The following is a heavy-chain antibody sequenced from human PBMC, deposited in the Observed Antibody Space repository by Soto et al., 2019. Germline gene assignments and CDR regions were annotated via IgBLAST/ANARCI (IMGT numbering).Heavy chain of an antibody. CDR1: GGSISSGGYY. CDR2: IYYSGST. D-gene: IGHD4-17*01. CDR3: ARHFYGDYGAFDI. V-gene: IGHV4-31*03. Sequence: SETLSLTCTVSGGSISSGGYYWSWIRQHPGKGLEWIGYIYYSGSTYYNPSLKSRVTISVDTSKNQFSLKLSSVTAADTAVYYCARHFYGDYGAFDIWGQGTMVTVSS. J-gene: IGHJ3*02.